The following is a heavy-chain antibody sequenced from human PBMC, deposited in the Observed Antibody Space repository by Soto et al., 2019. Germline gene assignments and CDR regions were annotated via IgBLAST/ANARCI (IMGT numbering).Heavy chain of an antibody. CDR3: ARRRDGYTGVWFDP. CDR2: VYYSGST. J-gene: IGHJ5*02. CDR1: GAPMSAFY. D-gene: IGHD5-12*01. V-gene: IGHV4-59*01. Sequence: PSETLSLTCTVSGAPMSAFYWSWVRQPPGKGLEWIGHVYYSGSTNYNPSLKSRITISLDTSKNQFSLNLTSVTAADTAMYYCARRRDGYTGVWFDPWGQGNLVT.